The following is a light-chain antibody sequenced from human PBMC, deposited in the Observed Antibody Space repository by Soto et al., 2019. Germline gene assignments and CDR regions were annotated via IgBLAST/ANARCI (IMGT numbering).Light chain of an antibody. CDR1: QSVDTY. Sequence: EIVLTQSPGTLSLSPGERATLSCRASQSVDTYLAWYQQKPGQAPRLLIYDTSNRATGIPGRFSGSGSGTDFTLSISRLQPEDIEVYYCQQRSDWPLTFGGGTRVGIK. CDR3: QQRSDWPLT. J-gene: IGKJ4*01. V-gene: IGKV3-11*01. CDR2: DTS.